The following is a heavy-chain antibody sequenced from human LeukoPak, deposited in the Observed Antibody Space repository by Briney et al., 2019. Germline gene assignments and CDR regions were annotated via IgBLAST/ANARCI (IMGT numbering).Heavy chain of an antibody. D-gene: IGHD3-3*01. Sequence: GGSLRLSCATSGFTFSRSAMSWVRQAPGKGLEWLAAISGDGDSTYYADSVKGRFTISRDNSENTVYLHMNSLRADETAVYYCARDFWDDFEYFDLWGRGTLVTGSS. CDR3: ARDFWDDFEYFDL. V-gene: IGHV3-23*01. CDR2: ISGDGDST. CDR1: GFTFSRSA. J-gene: IGHJ2*01.